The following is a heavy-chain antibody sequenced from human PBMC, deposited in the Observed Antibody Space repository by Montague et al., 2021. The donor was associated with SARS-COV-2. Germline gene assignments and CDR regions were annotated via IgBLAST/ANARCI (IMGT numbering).Heavy chain of an antibody. J-gene: IGHJ4*02. CDR3: ASMAMVATFDS. D-gene: IGHD2-15*01. CDR2: IYFTGGT. CDR1: GGSISTYY. V-gene: IGHV4-59*13. Sequence: SETLSLTCTVSGGSISTYYCNWIRVPPGQGLEWIGYIYFTGGTKYNHTLKSGVSMSVDTSKNQFSLRLTSVGAADTAVYYCASMAMVATFDSWGQGALVTVSS.